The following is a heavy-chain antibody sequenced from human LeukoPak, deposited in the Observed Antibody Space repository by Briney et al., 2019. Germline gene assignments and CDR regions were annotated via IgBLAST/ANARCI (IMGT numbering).Heavy chain of an antibody. V-gene: IGHV1-2*02. D-gene: IGHD2/OR15-2a*01. J-gene: IGHJ4*02. Sequence: ASVKVSCKSSGFTFTDHYIHWVRQGPGQGLEWMGYIGPHSTFTSSPQEFQGRVTMTRDASMSTAYTELTRLTSDDTAVYYCVREGEGPLSKDFDYWGQGTLVTVSS. CDR2: IGPHSTFT. CDR3: VREGEGPLSKDFDY. CDR1: GFTFTDHY.